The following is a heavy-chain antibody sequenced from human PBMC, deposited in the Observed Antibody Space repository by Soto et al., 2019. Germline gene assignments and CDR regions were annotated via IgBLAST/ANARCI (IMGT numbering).Heavy chain of an antibody. J-gene: IGHJ4*02. D-gene: IGHD3-10*01. CDR3: AKDRHLTIVRGMGGAFDY. CDR1: GFTFSSYA. V-gene: IGHV3-23*01. Sequence: EVQLLESGGGLVQPGGSLRLSCAASGFTFSSYAMSWVRQAPGKGLEWVSAISGSGGSTYYADSVKGRFTISRDNSKNTLYLQMNSLRAEDTAVYYCAKDRHLTIVRGMGGAFDYWGQGTLVTVSS. CDR2: ISGSGGST.